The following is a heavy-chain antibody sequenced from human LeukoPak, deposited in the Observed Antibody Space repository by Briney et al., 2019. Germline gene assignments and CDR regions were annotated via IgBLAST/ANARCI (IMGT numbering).Heavy chain of an antibody. V-gene: IGHV1-46*01. CDR2: INPSGGNT. D-gene: IGHD3-3*01. J-gene: IGHJ4*02. CDR1: GYTFTSYY. CDR3: ARGGTIFGVAPIDY. Sequence: ASVKVSCKASGYTFTSYYIHWVRQAPGQGLEWMGLINPSGGNTNYAQKLQGRVTMTTDTSTSTAYMELRSLRSDDTAVYYCARGGTIFGVAPIDYWGQGTLVTVSS.